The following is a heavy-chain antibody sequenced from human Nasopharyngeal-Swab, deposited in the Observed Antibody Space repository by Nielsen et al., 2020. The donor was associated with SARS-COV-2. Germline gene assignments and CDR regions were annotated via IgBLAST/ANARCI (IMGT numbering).Heavy chain of an antibody. CDR1: GASVSGGSYY. CDR3: ARESEYSNSGGYFYQGLDV. D-gene: IGHD6-6*01. V-gene: IGHV4-61*02. CDR2: LYANGGT. Sequence: SETLSLTCDVSGASVSGGSYYWSWVRQPAGQGPEWIGCLYANGGTNYNPSLRGRVTISVDRSKNQFSLKLNSVTAADTAVYFCARESEYSNSGGYFYQGLDVWGQGTTVTVSS. J-gene: IGHJ6*02.